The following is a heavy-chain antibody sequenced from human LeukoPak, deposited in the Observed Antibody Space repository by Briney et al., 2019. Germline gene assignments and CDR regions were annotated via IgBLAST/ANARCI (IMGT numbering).Heavy chain of an antibody. V-gene: IGHV3-23*01. CDR1: GFTFRNFA. CDR3: AKVRSGSANWALRIFDN. Sequence: GGSLRLSCAASGFTFRNFAMNWVRQTPEKGLEWVSTISGSGSATYYADSVKGRFIISRDNSNNTLYLQMNRLRAEDTAVYYCAKVRSGSANWALRIFDNWGQGTLVTVSS. CDR2: ISGSGSAT. D-gene: IGHD1-1*01. J-gene: IGHJ4*02.